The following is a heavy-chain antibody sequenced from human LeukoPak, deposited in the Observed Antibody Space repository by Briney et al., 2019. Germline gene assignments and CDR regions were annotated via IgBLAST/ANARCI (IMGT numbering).Heavy chain of an antibody. CDR3: ARVWAGLNYDILTGYYADSPFDY. J-gene: IGHJ4*02. D-gene: IGHD3-9*01. V-gene: IGHV4-34*01. CDR2: INHSGST. Sequence: SETLSLTCAVYGGSFSGYYWSWIRQPPGKGLEWIGGINHSGSTNYNPSLKSRVTISVDTSKNQFSLKLSSVTAADTAAYYCARVWAGLNYDILTGYYADSPFDYWGQGTLVTVSS. CDR1: GGSFSGYY.